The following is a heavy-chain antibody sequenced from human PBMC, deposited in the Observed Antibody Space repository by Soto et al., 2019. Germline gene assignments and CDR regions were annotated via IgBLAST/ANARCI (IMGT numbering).Heavy chain of an antibody. CDR2: ISSTTNYI. Sequence: WGSLGLSFASSGFTFTRYSMNWVRQVPGKGLEWVSSISSTTNYIYYADSMKGRFTVSRDNAKNSVYLEMNSLSAEDTAVYYCARESEDLTSNFDYWGQGTLVTVSS. J-gene: IGHJ4*02. CDR1: GFTFTRYS. V-gene: IGHV3-21*01. CDR3: ARESEDLTSNFDY.